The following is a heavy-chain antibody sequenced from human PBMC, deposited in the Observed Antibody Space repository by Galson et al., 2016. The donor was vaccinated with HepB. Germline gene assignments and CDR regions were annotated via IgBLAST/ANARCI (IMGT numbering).Heavy chain of an antibody. J-gene: IGHJ4*02. Sequence: TLSLTCTVSGVSISSGGYYWSWIRQLPGKGLEWIGYIDYSGNTYYNPSLKSRVTISVDTSKNQFSLKLKSVAAADTAVYYCARDSHAVIRGSSHFDFWGQGALVTVSS. CDR2: IDYSGNT. CDR1: GVSISSGGYY. CDR3: ARDSHAVIRGSSHFDF. D-gene: IGHD3-10*01. V-gene: IGHV4-31*03.